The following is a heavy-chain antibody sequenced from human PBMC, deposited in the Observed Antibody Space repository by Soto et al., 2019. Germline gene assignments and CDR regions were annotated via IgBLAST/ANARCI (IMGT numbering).Heavy chain of an antibody. CDR3: AKIPIMTTVTHYFDY. Sequence: EVQLLESGGGLVQPGGSLRLSCAASGFTFSSYAMSWVRQAPGKGLEWVSTINGGDGSTYYGVPVKGRFTISRDDSKNPLYLQMNSLRAEDTAVYYCAKIPIMTTVTHYFDYWGQGTLVTVSS. CDR2: INGGDGST. D-gene: IGHD4-17*01. CDR1: GFTFSSYA. V-gene: IGHV3-23*01. J-gene: IGHJ4*02.